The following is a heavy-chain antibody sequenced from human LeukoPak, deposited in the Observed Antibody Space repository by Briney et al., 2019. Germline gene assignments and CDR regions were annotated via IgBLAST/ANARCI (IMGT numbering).Heavy chain of an antibody. D-gene: IGHD5-12*01. CDR1: GYTFISYG. V-gene: IGHV1-2*06. Sequence: ASVKVSCKASGYTFISYGISWVRQAPGQGLEWMGRINPNSGGTNYAQKFQGRVTMTRDTSISTAYMELSRLRSDDTAVYYCARVYSGYDSVPFDYWGQGTLVTVSS. CDR2: INPNSGGT. CDR3: ARVYSGYDSVPFDY. J-gene: IGHJ4*02.